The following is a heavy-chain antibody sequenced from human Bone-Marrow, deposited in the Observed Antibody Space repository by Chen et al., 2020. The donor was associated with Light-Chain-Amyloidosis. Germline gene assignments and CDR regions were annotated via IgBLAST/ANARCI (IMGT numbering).Heavy chain of an antibody. CDR2: IYPDDSDA. CDR3: ARRRDGYNFDY. D-gene: IGHD5-12*01. Sequence: EVQLEQSGPEVKKPGESPKIPCKGPGYTFPNYWIGWVRQMPGKGLEWMGVIYPDDSDARYSPSFEGQVTISADKSITTAYLQWRSLKASDTAMYYCARRRDGYNFDYWGQGTLVTVSS. J-gene: IGHJ4*02. V-gene: IGHV5-51*01. CDR1: GYTFPNYW.